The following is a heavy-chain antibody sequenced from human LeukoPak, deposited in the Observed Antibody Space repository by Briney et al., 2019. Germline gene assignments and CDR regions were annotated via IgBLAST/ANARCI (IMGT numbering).Heavy chain of an antibody. CDR3: ARQISGPSAFDI. CDR1: GDSISSTNW. V-gene: IGHV4-4*02. Sequence: SETLSLTCAVSGDSISSTNWWTWVRQPPGKGLEWIGEIFHSGSTNYNPSLKSRVTISVDTSKNQFSLKLSSVTAADTAVYYCARQISGPSAFDIWGQGTMVTVSS. CDR2: IFHSGST. D-gene: IGHD6-19*01. J-gene: IGHJ3*02.